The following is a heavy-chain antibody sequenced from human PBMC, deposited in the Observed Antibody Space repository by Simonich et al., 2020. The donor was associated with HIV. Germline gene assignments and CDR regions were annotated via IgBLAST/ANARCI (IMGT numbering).Heavy chain of an antibody. D-gene: IGHD2-21*02. Sequence: GAEVKKTGASVKVSCTASGYKFTSYYMHWVRQAPGQGLEWMGIINPSDGSTSYAQKFQGRVTMTRDTSTSTVYMGLSSLRSDDTAVYYCARDGVEVVTSGSSVVVTAIHIWGQGTMVTVSS. V-gene: IGHV1-46*01. CDR3: ARDGVEVVTSGSSVVVTAIHI. CDR2: INPSDGST. J-gene: IGHJ3*02. CDR1: GYKFTSYY.